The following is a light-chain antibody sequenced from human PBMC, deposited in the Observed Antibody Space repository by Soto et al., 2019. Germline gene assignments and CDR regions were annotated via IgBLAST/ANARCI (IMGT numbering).Light chain of an antibody. V-gene: IGLV2-14*03. CDR1: SSDVGGYNY. CDR2: DVS. CDR3: SSYTTSNTRQIV. J-gene: IGLJ1*01. Sequence: QSVLTQPASVSGSPGQSITISCTGTSSDVGGYNYVSWYQHHPGKAPKLMIYDVSNRPSGVSNRFSGSKSGNTASLTISGLQPEDEADYYCSSYTTSNTRQIVFGTGTKVNVL.